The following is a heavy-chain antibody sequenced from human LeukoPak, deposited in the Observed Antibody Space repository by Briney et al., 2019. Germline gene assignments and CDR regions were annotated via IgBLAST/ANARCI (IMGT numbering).Heavy chain of an antibody. D-gene: IGHD5-18*01. V-gene: IGHV1-69*06. Sequence: ASVKVSCKASGGTFSSYAISWVRQAPGQGLEWMGGIIPIFGTANYAQKFQGRVTITADKSTSTAYMELSSLRSEDTAVYYCARGTVDTAMVTPFYYWGQGTLVTVSS. J-gene: IGHJ4*02. CDR2: IIPIFGTA. CDR1: GGTFSSYA. CDR3: ARGTVDTAMVTPFYY.